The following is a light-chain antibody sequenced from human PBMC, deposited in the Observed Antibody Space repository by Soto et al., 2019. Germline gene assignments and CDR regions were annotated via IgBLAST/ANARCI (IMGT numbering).Light chain of an antibody. V-gene: IGKV1-5*01. CDR2: DAS. J-gene: IGKJ1*01. CDR1: QSISSW. CDR3: QQYNSYSWT. Sequence: LSASVGDRVTITYRASQSISSWLAWYQQKPGKAPKFLIYDASTLESGVPSRFSGSGSGTEFTLTISSLQPDDFATYYCQQYNSYSWTFGQGTKVDIK.